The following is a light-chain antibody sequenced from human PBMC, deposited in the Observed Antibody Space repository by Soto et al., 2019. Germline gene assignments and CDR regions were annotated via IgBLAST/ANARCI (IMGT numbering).Light chain of an antibody. CDR2: EVS. CDR3: SSYAGRNNLYV. Sequence: QSVLTQPPSASGPPGQSVTISCTGTSSDIGVYNYVSWYQQHPGRAPKLMIYEVSKRPLGVPDRFSGSKSGNTASLTVSGLQAEDEADYYCSSYAGRNNLYVFGTGTKVTV. V-gene: IGLV2-8*01. J-gene: IGLJ1*01. CDR1: SSDIGVYNY.